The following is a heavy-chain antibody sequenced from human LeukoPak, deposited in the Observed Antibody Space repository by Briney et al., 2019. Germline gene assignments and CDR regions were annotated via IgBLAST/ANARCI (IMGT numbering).Heavy chain of an antibody. Sequence: GGSLRLSCAASGFTFSGYSISWVGQAPGKGPEWISYLSGSGSTIYYADSVKGRFTISRDNANNSLYLQMNSLRADDTAIYYCARDVTYYYDSSTYSFDYWGQGTLVTVSS. CDR3: ARDVTYYYDSSTYSFDY. CDR1: GFTFSGYS. D-gene: IGHD3-22*01. J-gene: IGHJ4*02. CDR2: LSGSGSTI. V-gene: IGHV3-48*01.